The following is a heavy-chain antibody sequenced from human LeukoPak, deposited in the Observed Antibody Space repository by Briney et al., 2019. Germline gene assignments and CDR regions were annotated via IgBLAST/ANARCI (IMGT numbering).Heavy chain of an antibody. CDR3: ARGLDIVVVPAAAGEYFDY. CDR1: GFTFSSYS. V-gene: IGHV3-21*01. CDR2: ISSSSSYI. D-gene: IGHD2-2*03. Sequence: GGSLRLPCAASGFTFSSYSMNWVRQAPGKGLEWVSSISSSSSYIYYADSVKGRFTISRDNAKNSLYLQMNSLRAEDTAVYYCARGLDIVVVPAAAGEYFDYWGQGTLVTVSS. J-gene: IGHJ4*02.